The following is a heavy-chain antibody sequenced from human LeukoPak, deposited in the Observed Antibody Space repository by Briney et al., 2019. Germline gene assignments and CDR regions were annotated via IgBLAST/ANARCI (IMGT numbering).Heavy chain of an antibody. D-gene: IGHD2-2*01. CDR1: GGTFSSYA. J-gene: IGHJ6*02. Sequence: GASVKVSCKASGGTFSSYAISWVRQAPGQGLEWMGGIIPIFGTANYAQKFQGRVTITADESTSTAYMELSSLRSEDTAVYYCARLYCSSTSCYPTYGMDVWGQGTTVTVSS. CDR2: IIPIFGTA. V-gene: IGHV1-69*13. CDR3: ARLYCSSTSCYPTYGMDV.